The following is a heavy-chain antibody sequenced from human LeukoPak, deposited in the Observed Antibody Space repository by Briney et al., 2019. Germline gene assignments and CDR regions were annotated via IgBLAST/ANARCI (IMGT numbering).Heavy chain of an antibody. CDR2: ISSSTSTI. Sequence: PGWSLRLSCAASGFTFSRGGMNWVCQGPGKGVEWLSYISSSTSTINYADSVKGRFTISRDNAKNSLYLQMNSLRAEDTAVYFCPRDKKPLGSMDVWGKGTTVTVSS. D-gene: IGHD1-26*01. V-gene: IGHV3-48*01. CDR3: PRDKKPLGSMDV. CDR1: GFTFSRGG. J-gene: IGHJ6*03.